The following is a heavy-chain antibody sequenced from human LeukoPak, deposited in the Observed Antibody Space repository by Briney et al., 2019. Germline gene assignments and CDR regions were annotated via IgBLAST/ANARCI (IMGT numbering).Heavy chain of an antibody. CDR3: ARAKLSSTSLLRYLDWSYPSDY. CDR2: MNPNSGNT. CDR1: GYTFTSYD. Sequence: GASVKVSCKASGYTFTSYDINWVRQATGQGLEWMGWMNPNSGNTGYAQKFQGRVTMTRNTSISTAYMELSSLRSEDTAVYYCARAKLSSTSLLRYLDWSYPSDYWGQGTLVTVSS. D-gene: IGHD3-9*01. V-gene: IGHV1-8*01. J-gene: IGHJ4*02.